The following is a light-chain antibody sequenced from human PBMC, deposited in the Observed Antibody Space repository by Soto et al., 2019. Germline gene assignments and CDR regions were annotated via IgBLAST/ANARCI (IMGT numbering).Light chain of an antibody. CDR1: QGISSH. CDR2: AAS. J-gene: IGKJ3*01. V-gene: IGKV1-9*01. Sequence: DLQLTQSPSFVSASVGDRVTITCRASQGISSHLAWYQQKPGKAPKVLIYAASLLQSGVPSRFSSSGSGTEFTLTLNSLQPEDLAPYYCQQLDTFPRTFGPGTKVDVK. CDR3: QQLDTFPRT.